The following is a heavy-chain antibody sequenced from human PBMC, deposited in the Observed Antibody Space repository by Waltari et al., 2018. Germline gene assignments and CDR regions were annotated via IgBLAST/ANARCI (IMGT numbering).Heavy chain of an antibody. CDR3: ARGPFILLWFGELSPYYFDY. J-gene: IGHJ4*02. Sequence: QVQLQQWGAGLLKPSETLSLTCAVYGGSFSGYYWSWIRQPPGKGLEWIGEINHSGSTNYNPSLKSRVTISVDTSKNQFSLKLSSVTAADTAVYYCARGPFILLWFGELSPYYFDYWGQGTLVTVSS. CDR2: INHSGST. V-gene: IGHV4-34*01. D-gene: IGHD3-10*01. CDR1: GGSFSGYY.